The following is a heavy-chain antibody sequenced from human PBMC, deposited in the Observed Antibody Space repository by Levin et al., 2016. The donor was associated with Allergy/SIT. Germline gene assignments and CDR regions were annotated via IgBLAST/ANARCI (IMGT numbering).Heavy chain of an antibody. CDR3: ARVPYSSGWYHYYYMDV. D-gene: IGHD6-19*01. Sequence: GESLKISCAASGFTFSSYGMHWVRQAPGKGLEWVSSISSSSSYIYYADSVKGRFTISRDNAKNSLYLQMNSLRAEDTAVYYCARVPYSSGWYHYYYMDVWGKGTTVTVSS. CDR2: ISSSSSYI. J-gene: IGHJ6*03. V-gene: IGHV3-21*01. CDR1: GFTFSSYG.